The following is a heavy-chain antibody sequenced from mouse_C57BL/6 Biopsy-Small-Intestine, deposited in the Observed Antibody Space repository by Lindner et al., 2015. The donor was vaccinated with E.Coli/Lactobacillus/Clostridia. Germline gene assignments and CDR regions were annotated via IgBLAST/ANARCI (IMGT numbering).Heavy chain of an antibody. V-gene: IGHV1-81*01. CDR2: IIPIIGSP. D-gene: IGHD2-2*01. CDR3: ATVGTTYLGSGGAFEY. J-gene: IGHJ4*01. CDR1: GGTFSTDS. Sequence: SVKVSCKASGGTFSTDSVSWVRQAPGQGLEWMGRIIPIIGSPAYGQEFQGRVTISADESTSTIYMELSSLKSEDTAVYYCATVGTTYLGSGGAFEYWGQGTLVTVSS.